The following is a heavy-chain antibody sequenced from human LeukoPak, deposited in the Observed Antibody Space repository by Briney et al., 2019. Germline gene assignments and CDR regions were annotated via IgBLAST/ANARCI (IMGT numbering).Heavy chain of an antibody. CDR1: GGSINSYY. V-gene: IGHV4-59*08. D-gene: IGHD2-15*01. Sequence: SETLSLTCTVSGGSINSYYWSWIRQPPGKGLEWIGYIYYSGSTNYNPSLKSRVTISVDTSNNKFSLKLTSLTAADTAVYYCVRHLSAGRPAFDIWGQGTMVAVSS. J-gene: IGHJ3*02. CDR2: IYYSGST. CDR3: VRHLSAGRPAFDI.